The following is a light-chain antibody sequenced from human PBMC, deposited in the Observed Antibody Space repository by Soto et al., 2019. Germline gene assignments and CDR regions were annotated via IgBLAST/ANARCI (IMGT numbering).Light chain of an antibody. J-gene: IGKJ1*01. CDR1: QSILDRSKNKYY. CDR3: QQYFTSPWT. CDR2: WAS. V-gene: IGKV4-1*01. Sequence: DIVMTQSPDSLAVSLGERATFNCKSSQSILDRSKNKYYLAWYQQKSGQPPKLLIYWASLREPGVPDRFTGSGSGTDFTLTMRCLQAEDVAVYYCQQYFTSPWTFGQGTKVEL.